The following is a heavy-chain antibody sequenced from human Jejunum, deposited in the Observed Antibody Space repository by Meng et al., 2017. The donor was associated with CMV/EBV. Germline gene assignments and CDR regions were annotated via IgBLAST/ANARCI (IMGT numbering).Heavy chain of an antibody. CDR1: GGSISSGDYF. CDR2: IYYSGST. J-gene: IGHJ4*02. V-gene: IGHV4-30-4*08. CDR3: ATRTPESGGYYYGVFDY. Sequence: QVKSQESGPGLVKPSQALSLTCTVSGGSISSGDYFWSWIRQPPGKGLEWIGYIYYSGSTYYNPSLKSRVTISVDMSKNQFSLKLNSVTAADTAVYYCATRTPESGGYYYGVFDYWGQGTLVTVSS. D-gene: IGHD3-22*01.